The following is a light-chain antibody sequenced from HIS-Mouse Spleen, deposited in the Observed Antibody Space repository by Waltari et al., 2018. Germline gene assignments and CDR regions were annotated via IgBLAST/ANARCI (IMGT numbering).Light chain of an antibody. Sequence: AIRMTQSPSSLSASTGDRVTITCRARQGISSYLAWYQQKPGKAPKLLIYAASTLQSGFPARFSGSGSGTEFTLTISCLQSEDVATYYCQQYYSYPFTFGPGTKVDIK. CDR1: QGISSY. CDR3: QQYYSYPFT. CDR2: AAS. J-gene: IGKJ3*01. V-gene: IGKV1-8*01.